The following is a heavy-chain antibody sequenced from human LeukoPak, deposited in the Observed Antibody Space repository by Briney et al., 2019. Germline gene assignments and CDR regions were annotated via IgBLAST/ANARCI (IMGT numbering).Heavy chain of an antibody. Sequence: PGGSLRLSCAASGFTVSSNYMSWVRQAPGKGLEWVSVIYSGGSTYYADSVKGRFTISRDNSKNTLYLQMNSLRAEDTAVYYCASDGPNWGKDYDYWGQGTLVTVSS. D-gene: IGHD7-27*01. CDR3: ASDGPNWGKDYDY. J-gene: IGHJ4*02. V-gene: IGHV3-66*01. CDR1: GFTVSSNY. CDR2: IYSGGST.